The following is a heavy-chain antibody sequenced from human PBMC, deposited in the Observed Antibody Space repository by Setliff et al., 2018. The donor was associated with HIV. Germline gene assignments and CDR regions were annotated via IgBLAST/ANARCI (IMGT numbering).Heavy chain of an antibody. D-gene: IGHD3-10*01. J-gene: IGHJ4*02. V-gene: IGHV4-34*01. CDR3: VKPMGAEVFDY. CDR2: INHSGST. Sequence: PSETLSLTCAVYGGSFSGNYWSWIRQPPGKGLEWIGEINHSGSTNYNPSLKSRVTISVDASKNQFSLKLTSVTATDTAVYYCVKPMGAEVFDYWGQGTLVTVSS. CDR1: GGSFSGNY.